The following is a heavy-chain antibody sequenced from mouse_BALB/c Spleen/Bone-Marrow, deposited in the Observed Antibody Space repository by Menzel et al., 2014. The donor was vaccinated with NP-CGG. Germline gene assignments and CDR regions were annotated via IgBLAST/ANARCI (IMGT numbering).Heavy chain of an antibody. Sequence: QVQLQQSGAELVRPGSSVKISCKASGYVFSTYWMNWVKQRPGQGLERIGQIYPGDGDTNYNGKFKDKVILTADKSSSTAYMQLSSLTSEHSAVYFCTICCKGSMVHWCQGTSVTV. CDR2: IYPGDGDT. CDR3: TICCKGSMVH. CDR1: GYVFSTYW. J-gene: IGHJ4*01. V-gene: IGHV1-80*01.